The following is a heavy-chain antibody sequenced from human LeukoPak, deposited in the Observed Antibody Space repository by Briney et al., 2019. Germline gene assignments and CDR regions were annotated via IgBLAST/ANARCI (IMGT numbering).Heavy chain of an antibody. CDR3: ARFLSATDAFDI. D-gene: IGHD6-25*01. CDR1: GGSISSGGYY. J-gene: IGHJ3*02. Sequence: KSSETLSLTCTVSGGSISSGGYYWSWIRQHPGKGLEWIGYIYYSGSTYYNPSLKSRVTISVDTSKNQFSLKLSSVTAADTAVYYCARFLSATDAFDIWGQGTMVTVSS. CDR2: IYYSGST. V-gene: IGHV4-31*03.